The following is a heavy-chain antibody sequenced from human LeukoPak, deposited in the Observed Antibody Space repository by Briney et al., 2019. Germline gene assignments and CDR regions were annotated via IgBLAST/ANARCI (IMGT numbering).Heavy chain of an antibody. CDR3: AGTFFDWSDPVPYYYYYWDV. CDR1: GYTFTGYY. V-gene: IGHV1-2*02. J-gene: IGHJ6*03. D-gene: IGHD3-9*01. Sequence: GASVKVSCKASGYTFTGYYMHWVRQAPGQGLEGMGWINPNSGGTNYAQKFQGRVTMTRDTSISTAYMELSRLRSDDTAVYYCAGTFFDWSDPVPYYYYYWDVWGKGTTVTVSS. CDR2: INPNSGGT.